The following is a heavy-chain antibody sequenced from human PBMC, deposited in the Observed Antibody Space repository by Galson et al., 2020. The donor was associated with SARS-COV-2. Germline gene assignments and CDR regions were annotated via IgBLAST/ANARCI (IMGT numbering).Heavy chain of an antibody. V-gene: IGHV3-53*01. CDR1: GFTVSSNY. CDR3: ATRDGHNWVYSDY. D-gene: IGHD3-16*01. Sequence: GGPLRLSCAASGFTVSSNYMSWVRQAPGKGLEWVSTIYSADVPFYADSVRGRFTISRDSSKNTLYLQMNSLTVEDTAMYYCATRDGHNWVYSDYWGQGTLVTVSS. J-gene: IGHJ4*02. CDR2: IYSADVP.